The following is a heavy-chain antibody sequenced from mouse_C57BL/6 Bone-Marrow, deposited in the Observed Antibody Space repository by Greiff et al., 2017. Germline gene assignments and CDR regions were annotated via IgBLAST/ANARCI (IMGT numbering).Heavy chain of an antibody. J-gene: IGHJ3*01. CDR1: GYTFTSYG. CDR2: FYPRSGNT. V-gene: IGHV1-81*01. D-gene: IGHD3-2*02. CDR3: ARGRSSGYLAY. Sequence: VQLQQSGAELASPGASVKLSCKASGYTFTSYGLSWVKQRTGQGLEWIGEFYPRSGNTYYNEKFKGKATLTADKSSSTAYMELRSLTSEDSAVYFCARGRSSGYLAYWGQGTLVTVSA.